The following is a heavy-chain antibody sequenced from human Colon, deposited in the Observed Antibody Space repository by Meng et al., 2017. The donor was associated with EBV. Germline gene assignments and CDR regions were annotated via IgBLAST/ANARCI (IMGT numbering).Heavy chain of an antibody. CDR2: IYYSGST. CDR3: ARVSSGWDYFDY. D-gene: IGHD6-19*01. CDR1: GGSVGSGGYY. J-gene: IGHJ4*02. Sequence: GQPQDSGPGLVKPSQPLSLTCTVSGGSVGSGGYYWTWIRQHPGKGLEWFGHIYYSGSTFYNPSLKRRVIISIDTSKNQFSLNLRSVTAADTAVYYCARVSSGWDYFDYWGQGTRVTGYS. V-gene: IGHV4-31*03.